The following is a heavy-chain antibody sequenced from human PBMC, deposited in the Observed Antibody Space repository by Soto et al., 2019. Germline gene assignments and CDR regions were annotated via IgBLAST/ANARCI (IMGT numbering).Heavy chain of an antibody. J-gene: IGHJ5*02. CDR2: ISSNSAYI. Sequence: GGSLRLSCAASGFTCRSFTMNWVRQAPGEGLEWVSTISSNSAYIYYTDALRGRFTISRDNAKNSLHLQMNSLRAEDTAVYYCTRDASRDSSARGWFDPWGPGTLVTVSS. D-gene: IGHD6-13*01. CDR1: GFTCRSFT. V-gene: IGHV3-21*01. CDR3: TRDASRDSSARGWFDP.